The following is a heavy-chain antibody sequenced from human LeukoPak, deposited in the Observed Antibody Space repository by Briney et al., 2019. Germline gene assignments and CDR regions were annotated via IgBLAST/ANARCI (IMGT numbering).Heavy chain of an antibody. D-gene: IGHD3-10*01. CDR1: GGTFSSYA. CDR3: ARAIRGSKIASRYYIYYMDI. V-gene: IGHV1-69*06. Sequence: ASVKVSCKATGGTFSSYAINWVRQAPGQGLEWMGGIIPIFDTTNYAQNFQGRVTTTADKSTNTAYMELSSLRSEDTAVYYCARAIRGSKIASRYYIYYMDIWGKGTTVTVSS. CDR2: IIPIFDTT. J-gene: IGHJ6*03.